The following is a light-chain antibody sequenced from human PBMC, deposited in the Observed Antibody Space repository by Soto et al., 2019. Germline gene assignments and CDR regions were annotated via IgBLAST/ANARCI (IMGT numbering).Light chain of an antibody. V-gene: IGLV1-40*01. CDR3: QPYHSSLSGSV. CDR2: GNS. J-gene: IGLJ1*01. CDR1: SSNIGAGYD. Sequence: QSVLTQPPSVSGGPGQRVTISCTGSSSNIGAGYDVHWYQQLPGTAPKLLIYGNSNRPSGVPDRFSGSKSGTSASLAVTGLQAKDEADYYCQPYHSSLSGSVFRPGSKVIVL.